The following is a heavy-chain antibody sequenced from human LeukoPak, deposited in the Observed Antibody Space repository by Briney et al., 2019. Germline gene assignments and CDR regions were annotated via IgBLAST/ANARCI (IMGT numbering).Heavy chain of an antibody. CDR3: ARLPTGFPNWFDP. CDR2: INYSGTT. Sequence: PSETLSLTCTVSGGSITSSSYTWGWIRQPPXKGLEWIGTINYSGTTYYNPSLKSRVTISVDTSKNQFSLKLNSVTAADTAVYYCARLPTGFPNWFDPWGRGTLVTVSS. J-gene: IGHJ5*02. D-gene: IGHD7-27*01. CDR1: GGSITSSSYT. V-gene: IGHV4-39*01.